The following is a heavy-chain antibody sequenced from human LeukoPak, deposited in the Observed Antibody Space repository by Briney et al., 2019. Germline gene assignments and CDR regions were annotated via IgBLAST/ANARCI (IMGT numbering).Heavy chain of an antibody. Sequence: VSVKVSCKASGYTFTSYYMHWVRQAPGQGLEWMGIINPSGGSTSYAQKFQGRVTMTRDTSTSTVYMELSSLRSEDTAVYYCASRIAAAGALLEYWGQGTLVTVSS. D-gene: IGHD6-13*01. CDR2: INPSGGST. J-gene: IGHJ4*02. CDR3: ASRIAAAGALLEY. CDR1: GYTFTSYY. V-gene: IGHV1-46*01.